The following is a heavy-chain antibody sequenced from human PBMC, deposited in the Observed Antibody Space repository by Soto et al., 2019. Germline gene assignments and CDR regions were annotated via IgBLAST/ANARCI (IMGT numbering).Heavy chain of an antibody. V-gene: IGHV1-46*01. CDR1: GYTFTSYY. CDR2: INPSGGSK. CDR3: VGPNLIAARTYGMDV. D-gene: IGHD6-6*01. Sequence: ASVKVSCKASGYTFTSYYMHWVRQAPGQGLEWMGKINPSGGSKSYAQKFQGRVTMTRDTSTSTVYMELSSLRSEDTAVYYCVGPNLIAARTYGMDVWGQGTTVTVSS. J-gene: IGHJ6*02.